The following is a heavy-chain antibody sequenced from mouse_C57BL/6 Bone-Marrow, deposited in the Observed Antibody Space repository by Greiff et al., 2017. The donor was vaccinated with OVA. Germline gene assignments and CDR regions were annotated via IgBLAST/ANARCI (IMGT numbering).Heavy chain of an antibody. D-gene: IGHD1-1*01. CDR1: GYTFTSYW. V-gene: IGHV1-5*01. J-gene: IGHJ1*03. CDR3: TRHGRRPWYFDV. Sequence: VQLQQSGTVLARPGASVKMSCKTSGYTFTSYWMHWVKQRPGQGLEWIGAIYPGNSDTSYNQKFKGMAKLTAVTSASTAYMELSSLTNEDSAVYYCTRHGRRPWYFDVWGTGTTVTVSS. CDR2: IYPGNSDT.